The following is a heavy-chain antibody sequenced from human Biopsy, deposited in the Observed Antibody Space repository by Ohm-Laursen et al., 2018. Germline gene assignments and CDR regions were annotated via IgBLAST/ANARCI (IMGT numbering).Heavy chain of an antibody. V-gene: IGHV1-69*04. CDR1: GGTLITYA. CDR3: ASLEDRTFDK. CDR2: IIPILHVP. Sequence: SVKASCKASGGTLITYAISWVRQAPGQGLEWMGRIIPILHVPTYAQSFQGRVTISADKSTSTAYMELSGLRSEDTAVYYCASLEDRTFDKWGQGTLVTVSS. J-gene: IGHJ4*02.